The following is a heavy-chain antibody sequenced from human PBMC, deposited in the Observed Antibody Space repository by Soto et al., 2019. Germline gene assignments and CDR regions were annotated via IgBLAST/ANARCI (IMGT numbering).Heavy chain of an antibody. D-gene: IGHD3-3*01. CDR1: GFTFSSYA. CDR3: AKDKESYDFWSGYYSPYYYYMDV. J-gene: IGHJ6*03. V-gene: IGHV3-23*01. Sequence: GGSLRLSCAASGFTFSSYAMSWVRQAPGKGLEWVSAISGSGGSTYYADSVKGRFTISRDNSKNTLYLQMNSLRAEDTAVYYCAKDKESYDFWSGYYSPYYYYMDVWGKGTTVTVSS. CDR2: ISGSGGST.